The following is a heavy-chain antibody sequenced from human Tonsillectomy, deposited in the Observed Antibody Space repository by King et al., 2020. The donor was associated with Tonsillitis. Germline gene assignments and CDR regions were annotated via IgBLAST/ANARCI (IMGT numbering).Heavy chain of an antibody. J-gene: IGHJ6*02. D-gene: IGHD5-12*01. CDR3: AMTYVDVLDMNTRDYFYHGMAV. Sequence: DVQLVESGGGLVRPGGSLRLSCAASGFIFSDYSMNWVRQAPGKGLEWVSSISSRSNYIFYADSVKGRFTISRDNAKNSLYLQMKSLRAEDTALYYCAMTYVDVLDMNTRDYFYHGMAVWGQGTTVIVSS. CDR2: ISSRSNYI. V-gene: IGHV3-21*06. CDR1: GFIFSDYS.